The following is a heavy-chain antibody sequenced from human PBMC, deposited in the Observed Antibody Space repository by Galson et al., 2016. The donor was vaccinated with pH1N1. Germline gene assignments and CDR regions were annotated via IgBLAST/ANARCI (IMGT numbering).Heavy chain of an antibody. V-gene: IGHV5-51*03. CDR3: ARLGIPATIDYHYYMDV. Sequence: VKKPGESLKISCKASGYSFTSQWIAWVRQVPGKGLEWVGVVNPGGSTIRYSPSFQGRVTISADKSISAAYLQWSSLQASDTAMYFCARLGIPATIDYHYYMDVWGKGTTVTVSS. J-gene: IGHJ6*03. CDR1: GYSFTSQW. CDR2: VNPGGSTI. D-gene: IGHD2-2*01.